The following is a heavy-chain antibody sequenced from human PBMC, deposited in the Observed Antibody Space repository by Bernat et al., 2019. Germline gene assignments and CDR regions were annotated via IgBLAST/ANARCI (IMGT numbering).Heavy chain of an antibody. CDR2: ISSSSTI. CDR1: GFTFSSYS. J-gene: IGHJ4*02. V-gene: IGHV3-48*02. CDR3: ARARYGDYGPFDY. D-gene: IGHD4-17*01. Sequence: EVQLVESGGGLVQPGGSLRLSCAASGFTFSSYSMNWVRQAPGKGLEWVSYISSSSTIYYADSVKGRFTISRDNAKNSLYLQMNSLRDEDTAVYYCARARYGDYGPFDYWGQGTLVTVSS.